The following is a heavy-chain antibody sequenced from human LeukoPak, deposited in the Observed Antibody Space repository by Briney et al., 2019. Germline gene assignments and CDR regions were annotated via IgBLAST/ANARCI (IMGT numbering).Heavy chain of an antibody. J-gene: IGHJ5*02. V-gene: IGHV1-18*01. Sequence: ASVNVSCKASGYTFTSYGISWVRQAPGQGREGMVWISDYNVNTNYTQKRQSRDTTTTETSTRTDYMELRRLRSDDTAVYYCARELYRDSLPVSWFDPWGQGTLVTVSS. D-gene: IGHD4-11*01. CDR1: GYTFTSYG. CDR2: ISDYNVNT. CDR3: ARELYRDSLPVSWFDP.